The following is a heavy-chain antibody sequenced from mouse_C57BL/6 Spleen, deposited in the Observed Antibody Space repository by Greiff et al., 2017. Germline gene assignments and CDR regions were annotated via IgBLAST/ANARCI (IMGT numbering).Heavy chain of an antibody. CDR1: GYSITSGYD. Sequence: EVHLVESGPGMVKPSQSLSLTCTVTGYSITSGYDWHWIRHFPGNKLEWMGYISYSGSTNYNPSLKSRISITHDTSKNHFFLKLNSVTTEDTATYYCARGGSYDYYAMDYWGQGTSVTVSS. CDR2: ISYSGST. CDR3: ARGGSYDYYAMDY. V-gene: IGHV3-1*01. D-gene: IGHD1-1*02. J-gene: IGHJ4*01.